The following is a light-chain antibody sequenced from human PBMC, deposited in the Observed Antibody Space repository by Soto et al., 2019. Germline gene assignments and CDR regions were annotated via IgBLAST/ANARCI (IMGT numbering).Light chain of an antibody. CDR1: QSVSSN. CDR2: GAS. CDR3: QQYGSSLKT. J-gene: IGKJ1*01. V-gene: IGKV3-20*01. Sequence: EIVMTQSPATLSVSPGERATLSCRASQSVSSNLAWYQQKPGQAPSLLIFGASNRAPGIPDRFSGSGSGTDFTLTISRLEPGDFAVYYCQQYGSSLKTFGQGTKVDIK.